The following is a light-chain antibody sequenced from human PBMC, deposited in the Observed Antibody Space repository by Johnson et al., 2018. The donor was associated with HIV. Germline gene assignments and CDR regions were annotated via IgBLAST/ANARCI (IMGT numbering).Light chain of an antibody. V-gene: IGLV1-51*01. CDR2: DNN. J-gene: IGLJ1*01. CDR1: SSNIGNND. CDR3: GTWDSSLSTYV. Sequence: QSVLTQPPSVSAAPGQKVTISCSGSSSNIGNNDVSWYQLLPGTAPKLLIYDNNQRPSGIPDRFSVSKSGTSATLGITGLQTGDEADYYCGTWDSSLSTYVFGSGTKVTVL.